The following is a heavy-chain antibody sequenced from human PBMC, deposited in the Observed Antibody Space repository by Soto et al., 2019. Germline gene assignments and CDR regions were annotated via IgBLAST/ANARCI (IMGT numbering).Heavy chain of an antibody. V-gene: IGHV3-53*04. CDR1: GFTVSSNY. J-gene: IGHJ6*03. D-gene: IGHD3-10*01. CDR3: ARAERVRGVIIGEYYYYYYMDV. CDR2: IYSGGST. Sequence: GGSLRLSCAASGFTVSSNYMSWVRQAPGKGLEWVSVIYSGGSTYYADSVKGRFTISRHNSKNTLYLQMNSLRAEDTAVYYCARAERVRGVIIGEYYYYYYMDVWGKGTTVTVSS.